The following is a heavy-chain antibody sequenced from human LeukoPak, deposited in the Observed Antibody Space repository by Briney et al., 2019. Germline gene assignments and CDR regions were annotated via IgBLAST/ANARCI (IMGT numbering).Heavy chain of an antibody. J-gene: IGHJ4*02. V-gene: IGHV1-18*01. CDR1: GYTFTSYG. D-gene: IGHD3-3*01. CDR2: ISAYNGNT. Sequence: GASVKVSCKASGYTFTSYGISWVRQAPGQGLEWMGWISAYNGNTNYAQKLQGRVTMTTDTSTSTAYMELRSLRSDDTAVYYCARRGDYDFWSGYYPPDYWGQGTLVTVSS. CDR3: ARRGDYDFWSGYYPPDY.